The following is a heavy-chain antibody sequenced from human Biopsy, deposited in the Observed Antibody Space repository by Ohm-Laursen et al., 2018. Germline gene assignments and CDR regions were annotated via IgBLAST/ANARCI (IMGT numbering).Heavy chain of an antibody. D-gene: IGHD3-9*01. CDR1: GASVKTSGYF. CDR3: VREPKTGTAEAWYFDL. Sequence: SQTLSLTCSVSGASVKTSGYFWAWIRQRPGKGLEWIGYISYNERTHYNPSLTSRLAISFDTSNNRISLQLRSVSVADTAVYYCVREPKTGTAEAWYFDLWDRGSPVTV. V-gene: IGHV4-31*03. J-gene: IGHJ2*01. CDR2: ISYNERT.